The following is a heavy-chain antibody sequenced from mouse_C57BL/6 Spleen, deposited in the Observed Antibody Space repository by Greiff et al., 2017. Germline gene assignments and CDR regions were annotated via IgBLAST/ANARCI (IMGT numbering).Heavy chain of an antibody. J-gene: IGHJ1*03. Sequence: QVQLQQSGAELARPGASVKLSCKASGYTFTSYGISWVKQRTGQGLEWIGEIYPRSGNTYYNEKFKGKATLTADKSSSTAYMELRSLTSEDSAVYFCARLDGYHGGYFDVWGTGTTVTVSS. CDR1: GYTFTSYG. D-gene: IGHD2-3*01. CDR3: ARLDGYHGGYFDV. V-gene: IGHV1-81*01. CDR2: IYPRSGNT.